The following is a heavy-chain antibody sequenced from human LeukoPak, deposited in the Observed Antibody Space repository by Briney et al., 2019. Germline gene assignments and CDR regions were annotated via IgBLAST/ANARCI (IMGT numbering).Heavy chain of an antibody. D-gene: IGHD2-15*01. J-gene: IGHJ4*02. CDR2: INPNSGGT. V-gene: IGHV1-2*06. CDR1: GYTFTGYY. Sequence: GASVKVSCKASGYTFTGYYMPWVRQAPGQGLEWMGRINPNSGGTNYAQKFQGRVTMTRDTSISTAYMELSRLRSDDTAVYYCARLGYCSGGSCGGFDYWGQGTLVTVSS. CDR3: ARLGYCSGGSCGGFDY.